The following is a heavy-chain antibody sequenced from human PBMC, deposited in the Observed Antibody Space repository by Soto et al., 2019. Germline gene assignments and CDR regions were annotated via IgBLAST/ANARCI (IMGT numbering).Heavy chain of an antibody. D-gene: IGHD6-19*01. Sequence: QVPLVQSGAEVKKPGASVKVSCKASGYTFTGYYMHWVRQAPGQGLEWMGWINPNSGGTNYAQKFQGRVTMTRDTSISTAYMELSRLRSDDTAVYYCARESPDIAVAGTCDYWGQGTLVTVSS. CDR1: GYTFTGYY. V-gene: IGHV1-2*02. CDR2: INPNSGGT. CDR3: ARESPDIAVAGTCDY. J-gene: IGHJ4*02.